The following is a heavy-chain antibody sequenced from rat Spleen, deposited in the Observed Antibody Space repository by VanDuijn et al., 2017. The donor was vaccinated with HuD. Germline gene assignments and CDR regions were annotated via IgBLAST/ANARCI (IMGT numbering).Heavy chain of an antibody. CDR1: GFTFSDYW. D-gene: IGHD1-1*01. V-gene: IGHV5-31*01. Sequence: EVQLVESGGASVQPGGSMRLSCAASGFTFSDYWMTWIRQAPGKGLEWVASITNAGVGPHYSDSVKGRFTISRDNAKSTLYLKMNSRRSEDTAIYYCTRDRLQWFDYWGQGVMVTVSS. J-gene: IGHJ2*01. CDR2: ITNAGVGP. CDR3: TRDRLQWFDY.